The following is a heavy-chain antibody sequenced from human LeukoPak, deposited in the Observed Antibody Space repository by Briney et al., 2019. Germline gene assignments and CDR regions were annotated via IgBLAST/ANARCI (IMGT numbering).Heavy chain of an antibody. CDR2: ISRDGSST. J-gene: IGHJ4*02. Sequence: PGGSLRLSCAASGFTFRNHWMHWVRRTPGKGLVWVSRISRDGSSTTYADSVKGRFTISRDNAKNTLYLQMNNLRAEDTAMYYCARDQRVTGRPDIDYWGQGTLVIVSS. D-gene: IGHD6-6*01. CDR3: ARDQRVTGRPDIDY. V-gene: IGHV3-74*03. CDR1: GFTFRNHW.